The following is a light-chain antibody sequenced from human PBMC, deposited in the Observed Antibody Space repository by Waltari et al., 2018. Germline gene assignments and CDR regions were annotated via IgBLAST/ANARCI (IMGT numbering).Light chain of an antibody. Sequence: DIQMTQSPSSLSASVGDRVTINCRASQGISNYLAWYQQKPGKVPKLLIYVAATLQPGVAFPFSFSGTGTESTLTISILQPEDVATYYCQKYNSAPPGTFGQGTKVEIK. V-gene: IGKV1-27*01. CDR2: VAA. J-gene: IGKJ1*01. CDR1: QGISNY. CDR3: QKYNSAPPGT.